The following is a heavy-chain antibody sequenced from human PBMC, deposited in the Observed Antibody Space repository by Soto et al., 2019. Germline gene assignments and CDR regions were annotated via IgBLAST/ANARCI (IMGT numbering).Heavy chain of an antibody. V-gene: IGHV1-69*06. Sequence: SSVKVSCKASGYSFSSHAITWVRQAPGQGLEWMGGIIPVFGTPSYAQKFQGRVTISADKSTNTSYLELRSLRSEDTAVYYCARGGALSTSWYWGDGLDSWGQGTQVTVS. CDR3: ARGGALSTSWYWGDGLDS. J-gene: IGHJ4*02. CDR1: GYSFSSHA. CDR2: IIPVFGTP. D-gene: IGHD6-13*01.